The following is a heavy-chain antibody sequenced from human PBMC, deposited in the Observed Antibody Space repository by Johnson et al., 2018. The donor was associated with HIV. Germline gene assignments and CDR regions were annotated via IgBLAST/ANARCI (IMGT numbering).Heavy chain of an antibody. D-gene: IGHD1-26*01. CDR1: GFTFSSYA. V-gene: IGHV3-30*04. J-gene: IGHJ3*02. CDR2: ISYDGSNK. CDR3: ARVRRREQKLDAFDI. Sequence: QEQLVESGGGLVQPGGSLRLSCAASGFTFSSYAMHRVRQAPGKGLEWVAVISYDGSNKYYADSVKGRFTISRDNSKNTLYLQMNSLRAEDTAVYDCARVRRREQKLDAFDIWGQGTMVTVSS.